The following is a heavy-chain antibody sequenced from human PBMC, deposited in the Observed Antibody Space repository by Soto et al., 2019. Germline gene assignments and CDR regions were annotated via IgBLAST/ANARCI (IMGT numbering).Heavy chain of an antibody. J-gene: IGHJ4*02. CDR2: INSDGGIT. CDR3: GRDLGKYRRQYFDN. V-gene: IGHV3-74*01. Sequence: EVQLVESGGGLVQPGGSLRLSCVASRFSLSTYWMYWVRQAPGKGLMWVSRINSDGGITNYADSVKGRFTISRDNAKNPLYLQMNRLGADDTAVYFRGRDLGKYRRQYFDNWGQGTLVTVSS. D-gene: IGHD2-2*01. CDR1: RFSLSTYW.